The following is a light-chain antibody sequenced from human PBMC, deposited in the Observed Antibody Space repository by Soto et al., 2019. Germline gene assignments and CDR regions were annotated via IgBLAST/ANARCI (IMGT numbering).Light chain of an antibody. Sequence: QSVLTQSPSASASLGASVKLTCTLSSGHSSYAIAWHQQQPEKGPRYLMKLNSDGSHSKGDGIPDRLSGSSSGAERYLTISSLHSEDEADYYCQTWGTGIQVFGTGTKLTVL. CDR2: LNSDGSH. V-gene: IGLV4-69*01. CDR3: QTWGTGIQV. CDR1: SGHSSYA. J-gene: IGLJ1*01.